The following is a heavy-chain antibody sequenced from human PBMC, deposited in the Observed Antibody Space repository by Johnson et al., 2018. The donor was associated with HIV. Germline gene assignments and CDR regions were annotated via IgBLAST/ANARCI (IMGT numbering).Heavy chain of an antibody. CDR1: GFTFSSYA. Sequence: QVQLVESGGGVVQPGRSLRLSCAASGFTFSSYAMHWVRQAPVKGLEWVAAISNDGSNNYYADSVKGRFTISRDNSKNKLYLQMNSLRAEDTAVYYCAREGALGAYDAFDIWGQGTMVTVSS. CDR2: ISNDGSNN. D-gene: IGHD3-10*01. V-gene: IGHV3-30*04. J-gene: IGHJ3*02. CDR3: AREGALGAYDAFDI.